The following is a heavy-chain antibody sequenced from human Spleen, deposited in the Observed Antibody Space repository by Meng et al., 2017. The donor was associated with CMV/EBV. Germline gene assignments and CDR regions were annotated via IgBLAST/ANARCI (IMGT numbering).Heavy chain of an antibody. D-gene: IGHD3-22*01. CDR1: GFSFIGYW. CDR3: AREIVVVPKYFLH. CDR2: INSAGNTT. Sequence: CAASGFSFIGYWMQWVRRAPGRELIWISRINSAGNTTIYANSVKSRFTVSSDNDKNTLYLQVNSLGAEDTAVSYCAREIVVVPKYFLHWGPGTLVTVSS. J-gene: IGHJ1*01. V-gene: IGHV3-74*01.